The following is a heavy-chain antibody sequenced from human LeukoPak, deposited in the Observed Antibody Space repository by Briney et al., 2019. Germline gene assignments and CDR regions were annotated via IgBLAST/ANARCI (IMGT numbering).Heavy chain of an antibody. Sequence: PGGSLRLSCAASGFTFSSYSMNWVRQAPGKGLEWVSSISSSSSYIYYADSVRGRFIISRDNSKNTLYLQMNSLRAEDTAVYYCARMVGTTYFDYWGQGILVTVSS. CDR3: ARMVGTTYFDY. CDR1: GFTFSSYS. J-gene: IGHJ4*02. V-gene: IGHV3-21*04. D-gene: IGHD1-26*01. CDR2: ISSSSSYI.